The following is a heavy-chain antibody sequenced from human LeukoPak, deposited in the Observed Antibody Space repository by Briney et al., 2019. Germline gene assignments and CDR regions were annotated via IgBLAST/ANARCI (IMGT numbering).Heavy chain of an antibody. CDR2: ISSSGSTI. CDR3: ANLVGYSYGPLYYFDY. D-gene: IGHD5-18*01. CDR1: GFTFSDYY. V-gene: IGHV3-11*04. Sequence: GGSLRLSCAASGFTFSDYYMSWIRQAPGKGLEWVSYISSSGSTIYYADSVKGRFTISRDNAKNSLYLQMNCLRAEDTAVYYCANLVGYSYGPLYYFDYWGQGTLVTVSS. J-gene: IGHJ4*02.